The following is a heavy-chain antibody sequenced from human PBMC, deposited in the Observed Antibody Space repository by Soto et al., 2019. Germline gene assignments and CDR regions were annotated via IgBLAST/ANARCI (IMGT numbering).Heavy chain of an antibody. Sequence: QITLKESGPTLVKPTQTLTLTCTFSGFSLSTSGVGVGWIRRPPGNALEWHALIYWDDDKRYSPSLKSRLTITKDPSKNQVDLTMTNMDPVDTAPYYCALRPAGWFDPWGQGTLVTVSS. J-gene: IGHJ5*02. CDR3: ALRPAGWFDP. CDR2: IYWDDDK. V-gene: IGHV2-5*02. CDR1: GFSLSTSGVG.